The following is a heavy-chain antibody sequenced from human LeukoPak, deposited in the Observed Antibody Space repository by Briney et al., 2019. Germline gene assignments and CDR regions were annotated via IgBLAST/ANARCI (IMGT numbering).Heavy chain of an antibody. CDR2: INHSGST. J-gene: IGHJ5*02. CDR3: ARGAWDCSSTSCYVNWFDP. Sequence: TPSETLSLTCTVSGGSITIHHWSWIRQPPGKGLEWIGEINHSGSTNYNPSLKSRVTISVDTSKNQFSLKLSSVTAADTAGYYCARGAWDCSSTSCYVNWFDPWGQGTLVTVSS. D-gene: IGHD2-2*01. CDR1: GGSITIHH. V-gene: IGHV4-34*01.